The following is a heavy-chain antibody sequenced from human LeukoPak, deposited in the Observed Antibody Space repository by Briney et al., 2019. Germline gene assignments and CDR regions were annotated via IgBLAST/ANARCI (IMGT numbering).Heavy chain of an antibody. D-gene: IGHD5-12*01. J-gene: IGHJ3*02. CDR1: GYTFTGYY. CDR2: IIPIFGTA. V-gene: IGHV1-69*13. Sequence: SVKVSCKASGYTFTGYYMHWVRQATGQGLEWMGGIIPIFGTANYAQKFQGRVTITADESTSTAYMELSSLRSEDTAVYYCARDLVATGAYAFDIWGQGTMVTVSS. CDR3: ARDLVATGAYAFDI.